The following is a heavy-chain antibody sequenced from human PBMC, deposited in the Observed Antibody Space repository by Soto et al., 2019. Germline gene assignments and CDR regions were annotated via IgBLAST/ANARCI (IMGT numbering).Heavy chain of an antibody. J-gene: IGHJ6*02. CDR1: GGTFSSYA. D-gene: IGHD3-22*01. CDR2: IIPIFGTT. CDR3: ASRSYYYASSGYYPDYYYYGMDV. Sequence: QVQLVQSGAEVKKPGSSVKVSCKASGGTFSSYAISWVRQAPGQGLEWMGGIIPIFGTTNYAQKFQGRVTITADESKTTAYTELSSLRSEDRAAYYCASRSYYYASSGYYPDYYYYGMDVWGQGPTVTVSS. V-gene: IGHV1-69*01.